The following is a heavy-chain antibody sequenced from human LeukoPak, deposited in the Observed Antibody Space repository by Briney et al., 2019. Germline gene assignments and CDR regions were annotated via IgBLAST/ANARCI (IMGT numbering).Heavy chain of an antibody. D-gene: IGHD3-3*01. J-gene: IGHJ4*02. CDR1: GDSISSGDYY. V-gene: IGHV4-30-4*08. CDR3: ARSIYDFWSPRFDY. Sequence: SETLSLTCTVSGDSISSGDYYWSWIRQPPGKGLEWIGYIYYSGSTYYNPSLKSRVTISVDTSKNQFSLKLNSVTAADTAVYYCARSIYDFWSPRFDYWGQGTLVTVSS. CDR2: IYYSGST.